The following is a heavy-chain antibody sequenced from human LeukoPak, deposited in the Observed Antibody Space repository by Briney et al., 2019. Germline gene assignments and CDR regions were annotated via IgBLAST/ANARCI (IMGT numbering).Heavy chain of an antibody. V-gene: IGHV3-33*01. D-gene: IGHD3-10*01. CDR2: IWYDGSNK. J-gene: IGHJ3*02. CDR3: ARVGLWLRAFDI. Sequence: GGSLRLSCAASGFTFSSYGMHWVRQAPGKGLEWVAVIWYDGSNKYYADSVKGRFTISRDNAKNSLYLQMNSLRAEDTAVYYCARVGLWLRAFDIWGQGTMVTVSS. CDR1: GFTFSSYG.